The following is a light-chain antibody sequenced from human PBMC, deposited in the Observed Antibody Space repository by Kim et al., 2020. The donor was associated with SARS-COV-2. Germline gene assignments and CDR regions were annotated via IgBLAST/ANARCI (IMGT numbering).Light chain of an antibody. J-gene: IGKJ2*01. V-gene: IGKV3-11*01. CDR2: DAS. CDR3: QQRGSWPPYT. CDR1: ESVRFN. Sequence: SPGDRATRSCRASESVRFNLAWYQQKPGQPPRLLIYDASNRATGVPPRFSGSGSGTDFTLTISSLEPEDFAVYYCQQRGSWPPYTFGQGTKLEI.